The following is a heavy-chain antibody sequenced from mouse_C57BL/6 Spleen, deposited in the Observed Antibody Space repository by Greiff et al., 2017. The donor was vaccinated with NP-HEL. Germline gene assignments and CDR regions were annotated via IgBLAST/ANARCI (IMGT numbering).Heavy chain of an antibody. J-gene: IGHJ4*01. CDR1: GFTFSSYG. V-gene: IGHV5-6*01. D-gene: IGHD4-1*01. CDR3: SRHELGLRAMDY. Sequence: VQLKESGGDVVKPGGSLKLSCAASGFTFSSYGMSWVRQTPDKRREGVATSSSGGSYTYYPDSVKGRVTISRDNAKNTLYLQMSSLKSEDTAMYYCSRHELGLRAMDYWGQGTSVTVSS. CDR2: SSSGGSYT.